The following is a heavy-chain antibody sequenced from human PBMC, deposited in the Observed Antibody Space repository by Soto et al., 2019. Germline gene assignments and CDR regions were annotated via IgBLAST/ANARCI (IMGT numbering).Heavy chain of an antibody. J-gene: IGHJ4*02. CDR3: ANYPTTVTSDY. D-gene: IGHD4-17*01. CDR1: GGSVSSGSYY. Sequence: SETLSLTCTVAGGSVSSGSYYWSWIRQPPGKGLEWIGYIYYSGSTNYNPSLKSRVTISVDTSKNQFSLKLSSVTAADTAVYYCANYPTTVTSDYWGQGTLVTVSS. V-gene: IGHV4-61*01. CDR2: IYYSGST.